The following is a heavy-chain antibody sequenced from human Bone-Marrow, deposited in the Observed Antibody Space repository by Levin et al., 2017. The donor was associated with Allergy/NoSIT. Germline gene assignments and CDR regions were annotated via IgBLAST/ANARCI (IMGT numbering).Heavy chain of an antibody. CDR2: IKQDGTET. J-gene: IGHJ4*02. CDR1: GFTFNNFW. V-gene: IGHV3-7*04. CDR3: ARDPSHDYGSGSYYRH. Sequence: GGSLRLSCAASGFTFNNFWMTWVRQAPGKGLEWVANIKQDGTETNYVDSVKGRFTISRDNSKNSVYLQMNSLRAEDTAVYYCARDPSHDYGSGSYYRHWGQGTLVTVSS. D-gene: IGHD3-10*01.